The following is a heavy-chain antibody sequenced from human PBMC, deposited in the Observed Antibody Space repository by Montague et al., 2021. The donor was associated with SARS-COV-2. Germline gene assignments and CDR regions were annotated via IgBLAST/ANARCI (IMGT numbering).Heavy chain of an antibody. V-gene: IGHV3-48*03. D-gene: IGHD2-8*01. CDR1: GFTFSSYE. J-gene: IGHJ4*02. CDR3: ASRAPTRIVLVLYAIGGYFDY. CDR2: ISSSGSTI. Sequence: SLRLSCAASGFTFSSYEMNWVRQAPGKGLEWVSYISSSGSTIYYSDSVKGLFTISRDNAKNSLYLQMNSLRAEDTAVYYCASRAPTRIVLVLYAIGGYFDYWGQGTLVTVSS.